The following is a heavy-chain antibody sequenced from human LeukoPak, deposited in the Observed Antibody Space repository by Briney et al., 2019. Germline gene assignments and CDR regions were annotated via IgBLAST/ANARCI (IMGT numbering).Heavy chain of an antibody. CDR2: ISWNSGSI. D-gene: IGHD2-8*01. CDR3: AKGSYCTNGVCYIDY. CDR1: GFTFDDYA. V-gene: IGHV3-9*03. J-gene: IGHJ4*02. Sequence: PGGSLRLSCAASGFTFDDYAMHWVRQAPGKGLEWVSGISWNSGSIGYADSVKGRFTISRDNAKNSLYLQMNSLRAEDMALYYCAKGSYCTNGVCYIDYWGQGTLVTVSS.